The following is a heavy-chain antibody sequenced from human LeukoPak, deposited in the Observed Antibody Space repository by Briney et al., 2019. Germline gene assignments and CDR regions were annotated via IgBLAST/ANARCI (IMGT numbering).Heavy chain of an antibody. Sequence: GGSLRLSCAASGFTFSSYEMNWVRQAPGKGLEWVSYISSSGSTIYYADSVKGRFTISRDNAKNSLYLQMNSLRAEDTAVYYCARDSSGLHYFDYWGQGTLVTVSS. V-gene: IGHV3-48*03. CDR2: ISSSGSTI. CDR3: ARDSSGLHYFDY. CDR1: GFTFSSYE. J-gene: IGHJ4*02. D-gene: IGHD3-22*01.